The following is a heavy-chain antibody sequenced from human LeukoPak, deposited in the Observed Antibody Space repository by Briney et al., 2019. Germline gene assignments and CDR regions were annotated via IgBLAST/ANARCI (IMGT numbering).Heavy chain of an antibody. J-gene: IGHJ4*02. CDR1: GFIFHDYA. Sequence: GGSLRLSCEASGFIFHDYAFHWVRQAPGKCLEWVSLISWNGDTTHYRDSVKGRFTISRDNFKNSLYLQMNILRPEDSALYYCVRVSESYYSPHFDYWGQGTLVTVSS. V-gene: IGHV3-43D*03. D-gene: IGHD3-10*01. CDR2: ISWNGDTT. CDR3: VRVSESYYSPHFDY.